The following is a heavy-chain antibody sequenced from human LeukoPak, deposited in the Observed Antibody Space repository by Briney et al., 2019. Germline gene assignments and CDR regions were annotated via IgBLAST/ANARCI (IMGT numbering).Heavy chain of an antibody. J-gene: IGHJ5*02. CDR1: GGSLSSSNW. D-gene: IGHD2-21*02. V-gene: IGHV4-4*02. CDR3: ARGSRYCGGDCYSPWRGQGS. CDR2: IYHSWST. Sequence: SGTLSLTRAVSGGSLSSSNWWSWVRQPPRKGLEWVGGIYHSWSTHYNPSLKSRVTISVDKSKNQFSLKLSSVTAADTAVYYCARGSRYCGGDCYSPWRGQGSWGQGTLVTVSS.